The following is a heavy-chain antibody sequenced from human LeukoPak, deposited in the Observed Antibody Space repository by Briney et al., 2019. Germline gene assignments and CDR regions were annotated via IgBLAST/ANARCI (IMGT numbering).Heavy chain of an antibody. V-gene: IGHV3-11*03. D-gene: IGHD3-10*01. Sequence: GGSLRLSCAASGFTFSNYYMSWIRQAPGKGLEWVSYISGSGGFTNYADSVKGRFTISRDSAKNTLYLQMNSLRAEDTAVYYCASAEGDRGFDYWGQGTLVTVSS. J-gene: IGHJ4*02. CDR3: ASAEGDRGFDY. CDR2: ISGSGGFT. CDR1: GFTFSNYY.